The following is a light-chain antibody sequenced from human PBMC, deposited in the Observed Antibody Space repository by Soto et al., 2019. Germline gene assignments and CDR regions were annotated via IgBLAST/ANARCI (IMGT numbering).Light chain of an antibody. CDR2: LGS. CDR1: QSLLHSNGYNY. CDR3: MQALPAPPWT. Sequence: DIVMTQSPLSLPVTPGEPASISCRSSQSLLHSNGYNYLDWYLQKPGQSPQLLIYLGSNRASGVPDRFSGSGSGRDFTLKISRVEAEDVGVYYCMQALPAPPWTFGQGTKVEIK. V-gene: IGKV2-28*01. J-gene: IGKJ1*01.